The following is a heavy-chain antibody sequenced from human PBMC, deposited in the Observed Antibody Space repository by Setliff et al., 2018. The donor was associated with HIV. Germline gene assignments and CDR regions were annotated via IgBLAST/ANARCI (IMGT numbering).Heavy chain of an antibody. CDR3: ARHKWGGSGSYYNNLRAPDAFDI. V-gene: IGHV4-38-2*01. Sequence: PSETLSLTCAVSGYSISSGYFWGWIRQPPGKGLEWIGSIYHSGRAYYNPSLKSRVTISIQTSKNQFSLKLTSVTAADTAVYYCARHKWGGSGSYYNNLRAPDAFDIWGQGTMVTVSS. CDR1: GYSISSGYF. J-gene: IGHJ3*02. D-gene: IGHD3-10*01. CDR2: IYHSGRA.